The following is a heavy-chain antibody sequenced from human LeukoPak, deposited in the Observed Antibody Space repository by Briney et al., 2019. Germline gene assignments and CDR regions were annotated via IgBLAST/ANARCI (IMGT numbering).Heavy chain of an antibody. J-gene: IGHJ4*02. CDR2: IYPYTGNT. V-gene: IGHV1-2*02. Sequence: EASVKVSCTASGYTFVGYYLHWVRQAPGQGLEWMAWIYPYTGNTHYAQKFQGRITVTRETSVSTTYMELSWRTSDDTARYYCAREYSASEHWGQGTLVTVSS. D-gene: IGHD5-12*01. CDR1: GYTFVGYY. CDR3: AREYSASEH.